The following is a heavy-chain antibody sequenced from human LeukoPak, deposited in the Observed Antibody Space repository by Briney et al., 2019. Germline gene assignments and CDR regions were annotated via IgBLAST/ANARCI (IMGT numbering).Heavy chain of an antibody. CDR1: GFIFSRFW. Sequence: PGGSLRLSCAASGFIFSRFWMQWVRQAPGKGLEWVASIKQDGSDKYYVDSVKGRFTISRDNAKTSLYLQMNSLRAEDTAVYYCARGEGCSSTSCTDDYFYYYMDVWGKGTTVTVSS. CDR2: IKQDGSDK. V-gene: IGHV3-7*01. D-gene: IGHD2-2*01. J-gene: IGHJ6*03. CDR3: ARGEGCSSTSCTDDYFYYYMDV.